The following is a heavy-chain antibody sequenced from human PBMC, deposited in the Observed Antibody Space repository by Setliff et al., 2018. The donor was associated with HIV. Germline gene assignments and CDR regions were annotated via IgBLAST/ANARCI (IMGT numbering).Heavy chain of an antibody. CDR3: ARGGVRGYSYGEAFDI. D-gene: IGHD5-18*01. CDR1: GGSLNTYA. V-gene: IGHV1-69*13. Sequence: TSVKVSCKSSGGSLNTYAINWVRQAPGQGLEWMGGIISTFNKANYAQKFHGRLTITADDSTRTVYMELNSLGSGDTAVYYCARGGVRGYSYGEAFDIWGQGTLVTVSS. CDR2: IISTFNKA. J-gene: IGHJ3*02.